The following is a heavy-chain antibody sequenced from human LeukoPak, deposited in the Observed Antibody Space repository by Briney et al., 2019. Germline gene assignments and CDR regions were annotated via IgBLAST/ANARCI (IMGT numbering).Heavy chain of an antibody. Sequence: GGSLRLSCAASGFTFSSYWMSWVRQAPGEGLEWVANIKQDGSEKYYVDSVKGRFTISRVNGKNSLYLQMNSLRGEDTAVYYCARASSSDLWGQGTLVTVSS. D-gene: IGHD6-6*01. CDR1: GFTFSSYW. J-gene: IGHJ4*02. CDR2: IKQDGSEK. V-gene: IGHV3-7*01. CDR3: ARASSSDL.